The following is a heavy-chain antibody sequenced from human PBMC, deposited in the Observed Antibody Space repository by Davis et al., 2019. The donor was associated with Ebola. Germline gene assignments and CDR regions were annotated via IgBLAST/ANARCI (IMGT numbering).Heavy chain of an antibody. CDR2: ISYDGSNK. CDR1: GFTFSSYA. CDR3: ARDRRGAAFSLDP. J-gene: IGHJ5*02. V-gene: IGHV3-30-3*01. D-gene: IGHD3-3*02. Sequence: GESLKISCAASGFTFSSYAMHWVRQAPGKGLEWVAVISYDGSNKYYADSVKGRFTISRDNSKNTLYLQMNSLRAEDTAVYYCARDRRGAAFSLDPWGQGTLVTVSS.